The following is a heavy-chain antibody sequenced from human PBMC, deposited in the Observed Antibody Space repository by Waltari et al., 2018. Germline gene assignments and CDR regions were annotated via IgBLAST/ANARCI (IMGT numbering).Heavy chain of an antibody. CDR2: IYYSGST. J-gene: IGHJ4*02. V-gene: IGHV4-59*01. CDR3: ARALPPLIDY. Sequence: QVQLQESGPGLVKPSETLSLTCTVSGGSISSYYWSWIRPPPGKGLEWSGYIYYSGSTNYNPSLKGRVTVSVDTSKNQFSLKLSSVTAADTAVDYCARALPPLIDYWGQGTLVTVSS. CDR1: GGSISSYY.